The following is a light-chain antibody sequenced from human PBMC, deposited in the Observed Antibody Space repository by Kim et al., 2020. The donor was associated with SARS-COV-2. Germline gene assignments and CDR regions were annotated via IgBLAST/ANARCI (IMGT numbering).Light chain of an antibody. J-gene: IGKJ4*01. Sequence: ASVGDRVTITCRASQSISSYLNWYQQKPGKAPKLLIYAASSLQSGVPSRFSGSGSGTDFTLTISSMQPEDFATYYCQQSYSTPLTFGGGTKVDIK. V-gene: IGKV1-39*01. CDR1: QSISSY. CDR3: QQSYSTPLT. CDR2: AAS.